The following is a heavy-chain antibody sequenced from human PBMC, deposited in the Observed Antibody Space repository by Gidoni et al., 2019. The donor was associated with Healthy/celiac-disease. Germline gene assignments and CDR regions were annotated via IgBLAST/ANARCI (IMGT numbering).Heavy chain of an antibody. D-gene: IGHD3-22*01. Sequence: EVQLVESGGGLIQPGGSLRLSCAASGFTVSSNYMSWVRQAPGKELEWVSVIYSGGSTYYADSVKGRFTISRDNSKNTLYLQMNSLRAEDTAVYYCARESSSGYYYFDYWGQGTLVTVSS. J-gene: IGHJ4*02. CDR2: IYSGGST. CDR3: ARESSSGYYYFDY. CDR1: GFTVSSNY. V-gene: IGHV3-53*01.